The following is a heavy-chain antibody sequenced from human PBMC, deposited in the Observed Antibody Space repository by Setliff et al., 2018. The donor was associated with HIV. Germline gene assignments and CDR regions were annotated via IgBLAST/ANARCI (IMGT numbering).Heavy chain of an antibody. CDR1: GGSISSGGYS. Sequence: SETLSLTCAVSGGSISSGGYSWNWIRQPPGKGLEWIGYIYHSGSTYYNPSLKSRVTISIDTSKNQFSLQLTSVTAADTAVYYCVNPSGAMGDFDSWGQGTLVTVSS. CDR2: IYHSGST. V-gene: IGHV4-30-2*01. J-gene: IGHJ4*02. D-gene: IGHD3-16*01. CDR3: VNPSGAMGDFDS.